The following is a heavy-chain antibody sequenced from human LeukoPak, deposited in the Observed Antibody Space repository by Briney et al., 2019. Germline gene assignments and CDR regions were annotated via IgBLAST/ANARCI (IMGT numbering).Heavy chain of an antibody. Sequence: SETLSLTCAVYGGSFSGYYWSWIRQPPGKGLEWIGEINHSGSTNYNPSLTSRVTISVDTSKNQFSLKLSSVTAADTAVYYCARGHQGGAAAGRGYYFDYWGQGTLVTVSS. V-gene: IGHV4-34*01. CDR2: INHSGST. D-gene: IGHD6-13*01. J-gene: IGHJ4*02. CDR1: GGSFSGYY. CDR3: ARGHQGGAAAGRGYYFDY.